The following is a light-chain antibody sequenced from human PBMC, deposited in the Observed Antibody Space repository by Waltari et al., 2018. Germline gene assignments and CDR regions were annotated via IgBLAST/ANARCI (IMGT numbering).Light chain of an antibody. CDR3: QRYSGYPPT. CDR1: QSINTW. Sequence: DIQMTQSPSTLSASVGDRITITCRASQSINTWLAWYQQKPGKAPKLLIPKASSLQSEVPSRFSGSGFGTEFTLTISSLQPDDSATYYCQRYSGYPPTFGGGTKVEIK. CDR2: KAS. J-gene: IGKJ4*01. V-gene: IGKV1-5*03.